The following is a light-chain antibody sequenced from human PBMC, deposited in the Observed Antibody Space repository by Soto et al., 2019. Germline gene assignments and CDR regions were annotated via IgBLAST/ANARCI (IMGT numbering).Light chain of an antibody. CDR3: SSYTSSSTLPVV. CDR1: SSDVGGYNY. CDR2: EVS. Sequence: QSALTQPPSASGSPGQSVTISCTGTSSDVGGYNYVSWYQQHPGKAPKLMIYEVSKRPSGVPDRFSGSKSGNTASLTVSGLHAEDEADYYCSSYTSSSTLPVVFGGGTKLTVL. J-gene: IGLJ2*01. V-gene: IGLV2-8*01.